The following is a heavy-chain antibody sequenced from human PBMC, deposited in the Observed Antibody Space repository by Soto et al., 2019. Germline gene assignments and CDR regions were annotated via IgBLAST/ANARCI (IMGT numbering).Heavy chain of an antibody. CDR2: XXXXXXXXXX. Sequence: EVQLVESGGGLVKPGGSLRLSCAASGFTFSNAWMSWVRQAPGKGLEWXXXXXXXXXXXXXXXAAPVXGRFTISRDDSXXXXXXXXXXXXXXXXXXXXXXXXXXXYWGQGTLVTVSS. CDR1: GFTFSNAW. CDR3: XXXXXXY. V-gene: IGHV3-15*01. J-gene: IGHJ4*02.